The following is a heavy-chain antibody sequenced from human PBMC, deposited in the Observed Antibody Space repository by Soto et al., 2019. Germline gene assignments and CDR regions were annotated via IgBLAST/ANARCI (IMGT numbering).Heavy chain of an antibody. D-gene: IGHD2-2*01. Sequence: TLSLTCTVSGDSIRDGGYYWAWIRQRPGKGLEWMGYIYFTGKTNYNPSLENRLTMSVDMSRRQLYLRLTSVTAADTAVYFCAKDPSTQPIPAVTPGWCDTWGQGISVT. V-gene: IGHV4-31*03. CDR3: AKDPSTQPIPAVTPGWCDT. CDR1: GDSIRDGGYY. CDR2: IYFTGKT. J-gene: IGHJ5*02.